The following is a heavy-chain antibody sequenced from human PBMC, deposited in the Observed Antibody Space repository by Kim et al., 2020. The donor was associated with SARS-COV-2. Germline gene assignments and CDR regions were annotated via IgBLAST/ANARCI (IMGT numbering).Heavy chain of an antibody. CDR3: AKGAVPGVRLVDY. CDR1: GFTFNTYA. Sequence: GGSLRLSCAASGFTFNTYAMGWARQAPGKGLEWVSAISDSGGNTFYADSVKGRFTISRDNSRNTLYLQMNSLRGEDTAVYYCAKGAVPGVRLVDYWGQGILVTVSS. J-gene: IGHJ4*02. CDR2: ISDSGGNT. D-gene: IGHD6-19*01. V-gene: IGHV3-23*01.